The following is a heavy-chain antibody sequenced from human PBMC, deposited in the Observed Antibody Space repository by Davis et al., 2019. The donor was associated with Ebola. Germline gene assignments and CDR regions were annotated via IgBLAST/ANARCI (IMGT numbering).Heavy chain of an antibody. D-gene: IGHD2/OR15-2a*01. J-gene: IGHJ3*01. CDR2: GTSADT. Sequence: GESLKISCSASGFIFSTYVMSWARQAPGKGLEWVSTYGTSADTYYADSVKGRFTISRDNSKNTLYLQMNGLRVEDTAIYYCAKDNRNIWSEVWGQGTMVTVSS. CDR1: GFIFSTYV. CDR3: AKDNRNIWSEV. V-gene: IGHV3-23*01.